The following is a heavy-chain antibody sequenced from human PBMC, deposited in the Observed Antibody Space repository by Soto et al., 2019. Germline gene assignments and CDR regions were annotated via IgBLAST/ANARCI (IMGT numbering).Heavy chain of an antibody. CDR3: ARVATGYAFDI. CDR2: IYYSGST. J-gene: IGHJ3*02. V-gene: IGHV4-59*01. Sequence: SETLSLTCTVSGGSISSYYWSWIRQPPGKGLEWIGYIYYSGSTNYNPSLKSRVTISVDTSKNQFSLKLSSVTAADTAVYYCARVATGYAFDIWGQGTMVTVS. CDR1: GGSISSYY. D-gene: IGHD4-17*01.